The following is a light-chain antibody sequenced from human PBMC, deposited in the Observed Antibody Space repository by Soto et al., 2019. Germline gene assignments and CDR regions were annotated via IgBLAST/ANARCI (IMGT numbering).Light chain of an antibody. J-gene: IGKJ1*01. CDR1: QTVLYSSNNKNY. CDR2: WAS. Sequence: DIVMTQSPDSLTVSLGERATINCKSSQTVLYSSNNKNYLAWYQHKPGQPPKLLIYWASTRAFGVPDRFSGSASATDFTLTISSLQAEDVAVYYCQQYYTTPRTFGQGTKVEIK. CDR3: QQYYTTPRT. V-gene: IGKV4-1*01.